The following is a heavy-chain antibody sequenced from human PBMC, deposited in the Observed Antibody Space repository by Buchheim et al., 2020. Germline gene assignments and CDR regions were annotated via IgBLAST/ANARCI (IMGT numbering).Heavy chain of an antibody. Sequence: QVQLQQWGAGLLKPSETLSLTCAVYGGSISGYYWSWIRQPPGKGLEWIGEINQSGSTNYNPSLKSRVTISVDTSRKQFSLKLSSVTAADTAVYYCARGYSSSWFDPWGQGTL. J-gene: IGHJ5*02. CDR3: ARGYSSSWFDP. CDR1: GGSISGYY. V-gene: IGHV4-34*01. CDR2: INQSGST. D-gene: IGHD6-19*01.